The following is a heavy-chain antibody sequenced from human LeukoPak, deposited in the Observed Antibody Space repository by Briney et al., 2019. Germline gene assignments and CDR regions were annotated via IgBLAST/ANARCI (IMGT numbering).Heavy chain of an antibody. CDR1: GFTFSSYG. Sequence: GGSLRLSCAASGFTFSSYGMSWVRQAPGKGLEWVSAISGSGGSTYYADSVKGRFTISRDNSKNTLYLQMNSLRAEDTAVYYCAKAAAFGFVGATHYFDYWGQGTLVTVSS. V-gene: IGHV3-23*01. CDR2: ISGSGGST. D-gene: IGHD1-26*01. CDR3: AKAAAFGFVGATHYFDY. J-gene: IGHJ4*02.